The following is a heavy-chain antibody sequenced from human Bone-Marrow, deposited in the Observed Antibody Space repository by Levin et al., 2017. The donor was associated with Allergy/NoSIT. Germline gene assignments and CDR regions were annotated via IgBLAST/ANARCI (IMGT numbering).Heavy chain of an antibody. D-gene: IGHD3-10*01. V-gene: IGHV1-18*01. CDR3: ARIWGSPDY. CDR2: ISTHNDKT. J-gene: IGHJ4*02. CDR1: GYTFTTYG. Sequence: GASVKVSCKTSGYTFTTYGINWLRQAPGQGLEWMGWISTHNDKTEYAEKFQGRVTMTTDTSTSTTYMELRSLRSDDTAVYYCARIWGSPDYWGQGTLVTVSS.